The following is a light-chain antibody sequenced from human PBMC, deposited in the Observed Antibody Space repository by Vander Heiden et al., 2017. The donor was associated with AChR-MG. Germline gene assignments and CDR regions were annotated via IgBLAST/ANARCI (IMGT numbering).Light chain of an antibody. J-gene: IGLJ3*02. Sequence: QSALPQPASVSGSPGQSITISCTGTSSDVGHYNLVSWYQHHPGKAPKLIIYQDSQRPSGVSSRFSGSKSGDTASLTISGLQTEDEAHYHCCSYTGGSTWVFGGGTKLTVL. CDR2: QDS. CDR3: CSYTGGSTWV. CDR1: SSDVGHYNL. V-gene: IGLV2-23*01.